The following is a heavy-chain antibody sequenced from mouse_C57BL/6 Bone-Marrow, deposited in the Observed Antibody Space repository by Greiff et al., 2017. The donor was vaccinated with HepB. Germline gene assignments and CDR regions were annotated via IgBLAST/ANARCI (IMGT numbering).Heavy chain of an antibody. CDR2: IRSKSNNYAT. V-gene: IGHV10-1*01. CDR3: VSAYYYGSSWYAMDY. J-gene: IGHJ4*01. Sequence: EVKLVESGGGLVQPKGSLKLSCAASGFSFNTYAMNWVRQAPGKGLEWVARIRSKSNNYATYYADSVKDRFTISRDDSESMLYLQMNNLKTEDTAMYYCVSAYYYGSSWYAMDYWGQGTSVTVSS. D-gene: IGHD1-1*01. CDR1: GFSFNTYA.